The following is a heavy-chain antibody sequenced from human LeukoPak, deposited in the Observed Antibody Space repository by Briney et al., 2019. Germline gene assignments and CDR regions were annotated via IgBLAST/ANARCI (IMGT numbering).Heavy chain of an antibody. CDR1: GGSFSGYC. CDR2: INHSGST. Sequence: SETLSLTCAVYGGSFSGYCWSWIRQPPGKGLEWIGEINHSGSTNYNPSLKSRVTISVDTSKNQFSLKLSSVTAADTAVYYCARPSVRGYSYLYYYGMDVWGQGTTVTVSS. J-gene: IGHJ6*02. CDR3: ARPSVRGYSYLYYYGMDV. D-gene: IGHD5-18*01. V-gene: IGHV4-34*01.